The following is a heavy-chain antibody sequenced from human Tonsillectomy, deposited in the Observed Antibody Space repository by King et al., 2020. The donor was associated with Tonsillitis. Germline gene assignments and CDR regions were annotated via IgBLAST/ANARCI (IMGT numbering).Heavy chain of an antibody. V-gene: IGHV4-34*01. D-gene: IGHD3-10*01. Sequence: VQLQQWGAGLLKPSETLSLTCAVYGGSFSDYHWSWIRQPPGKGPEWIGEIYRGGSTNYNPSLKGRVTMSVDASKNQFSLKLSSVTAADTAVYYCARGALSIVRGVINYSGMDVWGQGTTVTVSS. CDR2: IYRGGST. CDR3: ARGALSIVRGVINYSGMDV. J-gene: IGHJ6*02. CDR1: GGSFSDYH.